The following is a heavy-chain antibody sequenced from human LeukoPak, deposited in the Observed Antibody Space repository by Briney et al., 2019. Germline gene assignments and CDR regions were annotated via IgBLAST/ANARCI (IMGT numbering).Heavy chain of an antibody. Sequence: GGSLRLSCAASGFTFSSHWMTWVRQAPGKGLEWVANIKEDGTRKNYMDSVKGRFTISRDNSKNTLYLQMSSLRAEDTAVYFCAKAPREYCSSTSCPNWFDSWGQGTLVTASS. D-gene: IGHD2-2*01. CDR1: GFTFSSHW. V-gene: IGHV3-7*03. CDR2: IKEDGTRK. J-gene: IGHJ5*01. CDR3: AKAPREYCSSTSCPNWFDS.